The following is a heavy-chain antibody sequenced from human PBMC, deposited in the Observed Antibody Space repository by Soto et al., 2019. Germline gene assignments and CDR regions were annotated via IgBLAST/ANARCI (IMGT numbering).Heavy chain of an antibody. CDR1: GGSISSGGYY. CDR2: IYYSGST. Sequence: KPSETLSLTCTVSGGSISSGGYYWSWIRQHPGKGLEWIGYIYYSGSTYYNPSLKSRVTISVDTSKNQFSLKLSSVTAADTAVYYCARACTAMDPSYFDYWGQGTMVTVYS. D-gene: IGHD5-18*01. V-gene: IGHV4-31*03. CDR3: ARACTAMDPSYFDY. J-gene: IGHJ4*02.